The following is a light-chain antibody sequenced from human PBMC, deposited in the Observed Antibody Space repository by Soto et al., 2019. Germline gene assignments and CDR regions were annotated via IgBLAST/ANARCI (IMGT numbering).Light chain of an antibody. CDR2: DAS. Sequence: DIQMTQSPSTLSASVGDRVTITCRASQSISSWLAWYQQKPGKAPKLLIYDASSLESGVPSRFSGSGSGTEFTLTISSLQHDDVATYYCQQYNSYSPYTFGQGTKLEIK. V-gene: IGKV1-5*01. J-gene: IGKJ2*01. CDR3: QQYNSYSPYT. CDR1: QSISSW.